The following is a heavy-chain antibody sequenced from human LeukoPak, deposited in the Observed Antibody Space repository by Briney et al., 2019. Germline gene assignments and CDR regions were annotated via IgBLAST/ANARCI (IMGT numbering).Heavy chain of an antibody. CDR1: GYSISSGYY. V-gene: IGHV4-38-2*02. J-gene: IGHJ4*02. CDR2: IYHSGST. D-gene: IGHD4-11*01. CDR3: ARINYRPIIKFFDF. Sequence: SETLSLTCTVSGYSISSGYYWGWIRQPPGKGLEWLGSIYHSGSTYYNPSLKSRVTISVDTSKNQFSLKLSSVTAADTAVYYCARINYRPIIKFFDFWGQGTLVTVSS.